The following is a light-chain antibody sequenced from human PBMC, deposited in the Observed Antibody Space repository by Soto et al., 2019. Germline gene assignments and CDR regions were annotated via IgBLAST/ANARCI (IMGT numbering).Light chain of an antibody. CDR2: WAS. CDR1: QSLLSTSDNKNY. Sequence: DIVMAQSPASLAVSLGERATVNCRSSQSLLSTSDNKNYLAWYQHKPGQPPKALIYWASTRESGVPERFSGSGSGTEFSLTINSLQAEDVAVYYCQQYYSSFHTFGPGTKLEIK. V-gene: IGKV4-1*01. J-gene: IGKJ2*01. CDR3: QQYYSSFHT.